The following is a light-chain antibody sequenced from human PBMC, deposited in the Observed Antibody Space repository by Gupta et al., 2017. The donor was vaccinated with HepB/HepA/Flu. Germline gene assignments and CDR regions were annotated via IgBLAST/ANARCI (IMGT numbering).Light chain of an antibody. V-gene: IGKV3-11*01. CDR2: EAS. J-gene: IGKJ4*01. CDR3: QQGSNWRAT. CDR1: QSVCNF. Sequence: EIVFTQSPATLSLSPGERVTLSCRASQSVCNFLAWYQQKPGQATRLLISEASNRATGVPARFSGSGSGTDFTLTISSLEPEDFVTYYCQQGSNWRATFGGGTKVEIK.